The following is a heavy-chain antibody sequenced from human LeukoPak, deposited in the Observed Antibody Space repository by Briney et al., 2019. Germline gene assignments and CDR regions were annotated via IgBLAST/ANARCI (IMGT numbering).Heavy chain of an antibody. Sequence: GGSLRLSCAASGFTFSSYWMHWVRQAPGKGLVWVSRINSDGSSTSYADSVKGRFTISRDNAKNTLYLQMNSLRAEDTAVYYCARGYYYILTGYYPWGQGTLVTVSS. CDR3: ARGYYYILTGYYP. D-gene: IGHD3-9*01. J-gene: IGHJ5*02. V-gene: IGHV3-74*01. CDR2: INSDGSST. CDR1: GFTFSSYW.